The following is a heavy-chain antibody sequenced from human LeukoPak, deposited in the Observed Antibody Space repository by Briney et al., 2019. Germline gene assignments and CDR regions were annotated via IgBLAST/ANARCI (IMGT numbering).Heavy chain of an antibody. D-gene: IGHD3-22*01. Sequence: SVKVSCKASGGTFSSYAISWVRQAPGQGLEWMGGIIPIFGTANYAQKFQGRVKITTDESTSTAYMELSSLRSEDTAVYYCARRGEYDSSGYADYWGQGTLVTVSS. CDR3: ARRGEYDSSGYADY. J-gene: IGHJ4*02. CDR1: GGTFSSYA. CDR2: IIPIFGTA. V-gene: IGHV1-69*05.